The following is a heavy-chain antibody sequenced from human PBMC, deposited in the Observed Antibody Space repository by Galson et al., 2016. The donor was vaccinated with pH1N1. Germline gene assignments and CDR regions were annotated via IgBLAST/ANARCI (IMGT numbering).Heavy chain of an antibody. V-gene: IGHV3-7*01. Sequence: SLRLSCAASGFTFNNYWMQWVRQAPGKGLEWVANINQDGTELYYGNSVKGRFTISRGNAKNSLLLQMSGLRVEDTAVYYCARRYFDSWGQGTLVTVSS. CDR2: INQDGTEL. CDR3: ARRYFDS. CDR1: GFTFNNYW. J-gene: IGHJ4*02.